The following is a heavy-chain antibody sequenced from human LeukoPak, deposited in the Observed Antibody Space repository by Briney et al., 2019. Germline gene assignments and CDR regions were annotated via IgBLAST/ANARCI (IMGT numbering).Heavy chain of an antibody. V-gene: IGHV1-69*13. D-gene: IGHD3-22*01. CDR1: GGTFSSNA. CDR2: IIPIFGTA. J-gene: IGHJ4*02. Sequence: SVKVSCKDSGGTFSSNAMSWVRQAPGQGLEWMGGIIPIFGTANYAQKFQGRVTITAGESTSTAYMELSSLRSEDTAVYYCASSPGHYYDSSGYYSNFDYWGQGTLVTVSS. CDR3: ASSPGHYYDSSGYYSNFDY.